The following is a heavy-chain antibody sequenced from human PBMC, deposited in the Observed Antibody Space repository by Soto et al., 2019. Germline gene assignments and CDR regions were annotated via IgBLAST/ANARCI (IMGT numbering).Heavy chain of an antibody. CDR3: ARGTHSKNADGMAG. J-gene: IGHJ6*02. D-gene: IGHD4-4*01. CDR2: INHSGST. Sequence: SDTLSLTCAVSGGSISSSNWWSWVRQPPGKGLEWIGEINHSGSTNYNPSLKSRVTISVDTSKNQFSLELSSVTAADTAVYYCARGTHSKNADGMAGWGQGTTVTV. CDR1: GGSISSSNW. V-gene: IGHV4-4*02.